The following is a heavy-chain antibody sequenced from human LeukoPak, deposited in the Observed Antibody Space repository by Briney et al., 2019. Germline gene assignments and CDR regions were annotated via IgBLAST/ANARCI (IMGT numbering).Heavy chain of an antibody. CDR2: ISSSSSYI. J-gene: IGHJ4*02. Sequence: GRSLRLSCAASGFTFSSYSMNWVRQAPGKGLEWVSSISSSSSYIYYADSVKGRFTISRDNAKNSLYLQMNSLRAEDTAVYYCARDNHDILTGYPYFDYWGQGTLVTVSS. CDR3: ARDNHDILTGYPYFDY. V-gene: IGHV3-21*01. CDR1: GFTFSSYS. D-gene: IGHD3-9*01.